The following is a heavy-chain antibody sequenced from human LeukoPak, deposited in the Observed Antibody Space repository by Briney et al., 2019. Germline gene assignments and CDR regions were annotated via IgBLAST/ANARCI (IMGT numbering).Heavy chain of an antibody. J-gene: IGHJ4*02. Sequence: PSETLSLTCTVSGGSISSSSYYWGWIRQPPGKGLEWIGSIYYSGSTYYNPSLKSRVTISVDTSKNQFSLKLSSVTAADTAVYYCARVRHYYDSSGHYYPDYWGQGTLVTVSS. D-gene: IGHD3-22*01. V-gene: IGHV4-39*01. CDR2: IYYSGST. CDR3: ARVRHYYDSSGHYYPDY. CDR1: GGSISSSSYY.